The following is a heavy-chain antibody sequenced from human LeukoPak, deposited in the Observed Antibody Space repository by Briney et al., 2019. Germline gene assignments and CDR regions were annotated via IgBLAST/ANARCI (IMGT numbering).Heavy chain of an antibody. Sequence: PSETLSLTCTVSGGSISSYYWSWIRQPPGKGLEWIGYIYYSGSTNYNPSLKSRVTISVDTSKNQFSPKLSSVTAADTAVYYCARGTYYYENYGMDVWGQGTTVTVSS. CDR1: GGSISSYY. D-gene: IGHD1-1*01. V-gene: IGHV4-59*08. J-gene: IGHJ6*02. CDR2: IYYSGST. CDR3: ARGTYYYENYGMDV.